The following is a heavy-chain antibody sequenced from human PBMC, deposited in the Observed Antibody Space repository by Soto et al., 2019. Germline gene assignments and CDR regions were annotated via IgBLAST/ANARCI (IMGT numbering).Heavy chain of an antibody. CDR3: AIHYYDFWSGYYTRPNDAFDI. Sequence: ASVKVSCKASGYAFTSYAMHWVRQAPGQRLEWMGWINAGNGNTKYSQKFQGRVTITRDTSASTAYMELSSLRSEDTAVYYCAIHYYDFWSGYYTRPNDAFDIWGQGTIVTVS. D-gene: IGHD3-3*01. J-gene: IGHJ3*02. V-gene: IGHV1-3*01. CDR1: GYAFTSYA. CDR2: INAGNGNT.